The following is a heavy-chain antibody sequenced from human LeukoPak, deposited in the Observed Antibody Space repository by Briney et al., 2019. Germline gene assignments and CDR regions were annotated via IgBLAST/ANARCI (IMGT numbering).Heavy chain of an antibody. Sequence: GASVKVSCKASGYTFTSYAINWVRQATGQGLEWMGWLNPNSGNTGYAQKFQGRVTMTKDTSISTAYMELSSLKSEDTAVYSCATSLIGDTYRWHDAFDIWGQGTMVTVSS. CDR2: LNPNSGNT. D-gene: IGHD2-8*02. CDR1: GYTFTSYA. V-gene: IGHV1-8*01. CDR3: ATSLIGDTYRWHDAFDI. J-gene: IGHJ3*02.